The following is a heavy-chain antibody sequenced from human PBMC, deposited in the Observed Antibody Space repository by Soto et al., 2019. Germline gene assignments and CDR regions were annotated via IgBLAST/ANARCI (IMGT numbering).Heavy chain of an antibody. V-gene: IGHV3-30*18. J-gene: IGHJ4*02. D-gene: IGHD3-3*01. CDR3: AKQVLVRSGFFKSAHPDF. CDR2: ISYDGSNK. CDR1: GFTFSRFG. Sequence: PGGSLRLSCVATGFTFSRFGMHWVRQAPGKGLEWVAIISYDGSNKYYADSVKGRFTISRDNSKNTLYLHMNSLRVEDTAVYYCAKQVLVRSGFFKSAHPDFWGPGTLVTVSS.